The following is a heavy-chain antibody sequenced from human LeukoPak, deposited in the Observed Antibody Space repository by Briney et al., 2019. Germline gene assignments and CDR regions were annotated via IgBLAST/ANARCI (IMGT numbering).Heavy chain of an antibody. CDR1: GFTFSHYA. J-gene: IGHJ5*02. CDR2: ISGTGGST. Sequence: PGGSLRLSCAGSGFTFSHYAMHWVRQAPGKGLEYISGISGTGGSTSYVNSMKGRFTISRDNSKNTLYLQMGSLRSEDTAVYYCATIGLPWGQGTLVTVSS. CDR3: ATIGLP. D-gene: IGHD1-26*01. V-gene: IGHV3-64*01.